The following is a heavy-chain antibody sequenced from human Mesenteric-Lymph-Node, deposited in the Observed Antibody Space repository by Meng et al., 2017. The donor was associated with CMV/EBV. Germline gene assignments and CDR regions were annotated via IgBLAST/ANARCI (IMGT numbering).Heavy chain of an antibody. CDR2: IRYDGSNK. V-gene: IGHV3-30*02. J-gene: IGHJ6*02. CDR3: AKGGGGSHHYGMDV. D-gene: IGHD2-15*01. Sequence: GESLKISCAASGFTFSSYGMHWVRQAPGKGLEWVAFIRYDGSNKYYGDSVKGRFTISRDNSKNTLYLQMNSLRAEDTAVYYCAKGGGGSHHYGMDVWGQGTTVTVSS. CDR1: GFTFSSYG.